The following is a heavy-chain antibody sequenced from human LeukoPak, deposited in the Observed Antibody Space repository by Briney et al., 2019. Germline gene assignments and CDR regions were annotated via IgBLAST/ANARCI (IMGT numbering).Heavy chain of an antibody. J-gene: IGHJ4*02. CDR3: ARGDYGDYLAGHDY. V-gene: IGHV3-48*01. CDR2: ITSDSSLI. CDR1: GFSFSSYS. Sequence: GGSLRLSCAASGFSFSSYSMVWVRQAPGKGLEWVSYITSDSSLIYYADSVKGRFTISRDKAKSSLFLQVNSLRAEDTAIYYCARGDYGDYLAGHDYWGQGTLVTVSS. D-gene: IGHD4-17*01.